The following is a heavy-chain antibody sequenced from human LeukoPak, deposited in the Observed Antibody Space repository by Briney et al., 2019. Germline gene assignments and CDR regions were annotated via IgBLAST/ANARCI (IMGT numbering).Heavy chain of an antibody. CDR2: TYYRSKWYN. V-gene: IGHV6-1*01. CDR3: TRGLSGKFDY. J-gene: IGHJ4*02. CDR1: GDSVSSNSAA. Sequence: SQTLSLTCAISGDSVSSNSAAWNWIRQSPSRGLEWLGRTYYRSKWYNDYAVSVRSRITFNADTSKNQVSLQLNSVAPEDTAVYYCTRGLSGKFDYWGQGTLVTVS. D-gene: IGHD1-26*01.